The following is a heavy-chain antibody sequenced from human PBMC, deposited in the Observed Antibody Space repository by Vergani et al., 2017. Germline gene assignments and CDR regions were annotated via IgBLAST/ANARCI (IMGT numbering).Heavy chain of an antibody. CDR3: ARTESFILRYFHWAL. V-gene: IGHV4-39*01. Sequence: QLHLPESGPGLVKPSETLSLTCPVSGGSITSSSYYWGCLRLPPGKGLECIGNIYHSGGAYYNPSLKGRVTISVDTSKNQFSLEVTSVTAADTAIYFCARTESFILRYFHWALWGQGTLGTVSS. CDR2: IYHSGGA. CDR1: GGSITSSSYY. D-gene: IGHD3-9*01. J-gene: IGHJ4*02.